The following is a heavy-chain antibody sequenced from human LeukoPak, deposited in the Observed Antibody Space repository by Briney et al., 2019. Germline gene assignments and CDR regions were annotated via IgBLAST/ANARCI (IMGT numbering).Heavy chain of an antibody. V-gene: IGHV3-23*01. D-gene: IGHD5-12*01. CDR3: ARGPSGYHNT. CDR2: ITFSGLGL. J-gene: IGHJ4*02. Sequence: PSETLSLTCTVSGGSISSSGYYWGWIRQPPGKGLEWVSTITFSGLGLYYADSVKGRFTISRDNFKNMVYLEMNSLRAEDTAVYYCARGPSGYHNTGGQGTLVTVSS. CDR1: GGSISSSGYY.